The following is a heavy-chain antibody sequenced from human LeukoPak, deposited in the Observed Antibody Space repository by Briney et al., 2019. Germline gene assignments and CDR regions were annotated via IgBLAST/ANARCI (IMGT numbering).Heavy chain of an antibody. CDR2: ISTNSAFI. D-gene: IGHD3-22*01. CDR3: AKSTQYYYDSSGYYPDY. CDR1: GFTFINYS. J-gene: IGHJ4*02. Sequence: GGSLRLSCTASGFTFINYSMNWVRQAPGKGLEWVSSISTNSAFIYYADSVRGRFTISRDNSKNTLYLQMNSLRAEDTAVYYCAKSTQYYYDSSGYYPDYWGQGTLVTVSS. V-gene: IGHV3-21*01.